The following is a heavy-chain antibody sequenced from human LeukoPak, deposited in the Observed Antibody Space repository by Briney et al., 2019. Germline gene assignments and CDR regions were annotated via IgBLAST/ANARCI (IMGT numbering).Heavy chain of an antibody. V-gene: IGHV3-23*01. CDR2: ITTSDGNT. D-gene: IGHD7-27*01. J-gene: IGHJ4*02. CDR3: AKDGGLWVSAHWGDS. CDR1: GFTFSSYT. Sequence: GGSLRLSCAASGFTFSSYTMSWVRQAPGKGLEWVSTITTSDGNTYYADSVKGRFTVSRDNSKNTLYLQMNSLRAEDTAVYYCAKDGGLWVSAHWGDSWGRGTLDTVSS.